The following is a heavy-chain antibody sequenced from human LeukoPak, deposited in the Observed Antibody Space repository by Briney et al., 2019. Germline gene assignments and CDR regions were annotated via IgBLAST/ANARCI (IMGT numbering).Heavy chain of an antibody. Sequence: GSLRLSCAATGFTFSTYAMSWVRQAAGKGLEWVSLISGSGGGTYYADSVKGRFTISRDNSKNTLYLQMNSLRAEDTAVYYCAKDKYNSWSGSNYYYMDVWGKGATVTVSS. V-gene: IGHV3-23*01. CDR2: ISGSGGGT. CDR1: GFTFSTYA. CDR3: AKDKYNSWSGSNYYYMDV. J-gene: IGHJ6*03. D-gene: IGHD3-3*01.